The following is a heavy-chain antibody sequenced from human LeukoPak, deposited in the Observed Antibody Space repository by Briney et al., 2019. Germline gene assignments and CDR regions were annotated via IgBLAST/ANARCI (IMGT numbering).Heavy chain of an antibody. Sequence: PSETLSLTCTVSGDSISSGSYYWSWIWQPAGKGLEWIGRIYTSGSNNYNPSLKSRVTMSVDTSKNQFSLKLSSVTAADTAMYYCAREVADYGGYYYYHYMDVWGKGTTVTISS. CDR1: GDSISSGSYY. V-gene: IGHV4-61*02. J-gene: IGHJ6*03. CDR3: AREVADYGGYYYYHYMDV. D-gene: IGHD4-23*01. CDR2: IYTSGSN.